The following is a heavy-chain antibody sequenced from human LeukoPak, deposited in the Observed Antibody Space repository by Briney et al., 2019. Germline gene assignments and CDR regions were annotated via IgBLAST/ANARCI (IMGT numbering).Heavy chain of an antibody. CDR1: GGSISSYY. Sequence: SETLSLTCTVSGGSISSYYWSWIRRPPGKGLERMRYIYYSGSTNYNPSLKSRVTISVDTSKNQFSLKLSSVTAADTAVYYCARGGPDFWSGYRLYGMDVWGQGTTVTVSS. CDR3: ARGGPDFWSGYRLYGMDV. CDR2: IYYSGST. J-gene: IGHJ6*02. V-gene: IGHV4-59*01. D-gene: IGHD3-3*01.